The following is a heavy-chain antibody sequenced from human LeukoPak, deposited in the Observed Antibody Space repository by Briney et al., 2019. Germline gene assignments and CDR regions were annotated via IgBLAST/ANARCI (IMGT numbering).Heavy chain of an antibody. CDR1: GFTFSRYG. Sequence: AGGSLRLSRAASGFTFSRYGMHWVRQAPGKGLEWVAFIWYDGSNKYYADSVKGRFTISRDNSKNTLYLQMNSLRAEDTAVYYCARAERWLQVPYFDYWGQGTLVTVSS. J-gene: IGHJ4*02. CDR3: ARAERWLQVPYFDY. CDR2: IWYDGSNK. V-gene: IGHV3-33*01. D-gene: IGHD5-24*01.